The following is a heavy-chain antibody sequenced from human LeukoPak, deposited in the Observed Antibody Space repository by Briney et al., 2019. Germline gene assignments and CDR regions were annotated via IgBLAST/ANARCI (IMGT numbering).Heavy chain of an antibody. V-gene: IGHV1-18*01. Sequence: ASVKVSCKASGYTFTSYGISWVRQAPGQGLEWMGWISAYNGNTNYAQKLQGRVTMTTDTSTSTAYMELRSLRSDDTAVYYCARDTDGYSGSMQGLPGYWGQGTLVTVSS. J-gene: IGHJ4*02. CDR3: ARDTDGYSGSMQGLPGY. D-gene: IGHD5-12*01. CDR1: GYTFTSYG. CDR2: ISAYNGNT.